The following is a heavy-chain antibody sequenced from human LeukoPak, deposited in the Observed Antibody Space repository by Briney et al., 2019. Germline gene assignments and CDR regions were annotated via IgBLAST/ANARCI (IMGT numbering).Heavy chain of an antibody. J-gene: IGHJ4*02. CDR3: ARNGIMGAGYYFDY. CDR2: ISSSSSYI. V-gene: IGHV3-21*01. CDR1: GFTFSTYT. Sequence: GGSLRLSCAASGFTFSTYTMNWVRQAPGKGLEWVSSISSSSSYIYYADLVKGRFTISRDNAKNSLYLQMNSLRAEDTAVYYSARNGIMGAGYYFDYWGQGTLVTVSS. D-gene: IGHD1-26*01.